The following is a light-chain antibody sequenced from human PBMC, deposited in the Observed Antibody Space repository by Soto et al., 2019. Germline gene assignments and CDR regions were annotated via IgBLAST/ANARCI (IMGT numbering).Light chain of an antibody. CDR2: DAS. CDR1: QSVNIY. CDR3: QQRLSWPIT. V-gene: IGKV3-11*01. J-gene: IGKJ5*01. Sequence: EIVLTQSPATLSLSPGERATLSCRASQSVNIYLAWYQQKPGQAPRLLIYDASNRATVIPARFSGSGSDTNFPLTISSLEPEDFAVYYCQQRLSWPITFGQGTRRAIK.